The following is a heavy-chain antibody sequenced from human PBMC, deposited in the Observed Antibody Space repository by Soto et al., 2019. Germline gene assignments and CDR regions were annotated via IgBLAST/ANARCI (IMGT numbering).Heavy chain of an antibody. V-gene: IGHV1-69*13. D-gene: IGHD3-3*01. Sequence: SVKVSCKASGGTFSSYAISWVRQAPGQGLEWMGGIIPIFGTANYAQKFQGRVTITADESTSTAYMELSSLRSEDTAVYYCARDRRGLLDFWSGSYGMDVWGQGTTVTVSS. J-gene: IGHJ6*02. CDR2: IIPIFGTA. CDR1: GGTFSSYA. CDR3: ARDRRGLLDFWSGSYGMDV.